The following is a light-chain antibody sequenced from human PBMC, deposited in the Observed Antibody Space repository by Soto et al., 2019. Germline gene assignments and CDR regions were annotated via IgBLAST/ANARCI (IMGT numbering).Light chain of an antibody. CDR3: QQYADWPKP. Sequence: IGMPQSPATLSVSPGERATLSCRASQSVSDRVVWYQQKSGQAPSLLIYAASTRAAGVPARLSGSGSGTEFTLTISSLQSEDFAVYFCQQYADWPKPFGQGTKVDIK. CDR1: QSVSDR. J-gene: IGKJ1*01. V-gene: IGKV3-15*01. CDR2: AAS.